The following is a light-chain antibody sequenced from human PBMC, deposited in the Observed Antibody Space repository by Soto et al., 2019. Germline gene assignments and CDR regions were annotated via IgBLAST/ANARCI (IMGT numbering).Light chain of an antibody. CDR1: QGIGTF. V-gene: IGKV1-39*01. CDR3: QQSYSTPQIT. CDR2: AAS. Sequence: DFQMTQSPSSLSASVGDRVTITCRASQGIGTFLNWYQQKPGKPPNLRIYAASNLLNGFSSRFSGSGSGTDFTLTISTLQPADFATYYCQQSYSTPQITFGPGTKVDMK. J-gene: IGKJ3*01.